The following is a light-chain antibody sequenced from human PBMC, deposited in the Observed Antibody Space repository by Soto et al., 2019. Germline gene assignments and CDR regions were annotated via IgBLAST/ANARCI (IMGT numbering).Light chain of an antibody. V-gene: IGKV1-5*01. J-gene: IGKJ1*01. CDR1: QSISSW. CDR2: DAS. Sequence: DIQMTQSPSTLSASVGDRVTITCRASQSISSWLAWYQQKPGKAPKLLIYDASSLESGVPSRFIGMGSGTAVTLTISYLQPDDFGTYYCQQYNSYSGTFGQGTKVEIK. CDR3: QQYNSYSGT.